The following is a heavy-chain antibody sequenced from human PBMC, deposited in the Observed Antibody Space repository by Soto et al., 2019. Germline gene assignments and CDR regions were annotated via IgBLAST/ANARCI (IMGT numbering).Heavy chain of an antibody. CDR3: TRERFAP. CDR1: GFTFSNYW. Sequence: LRLSCAASGFTFSNYWMHWVRQAPGKGLVWVSRIKTDGSSTNYADSVKGRFTISRDNAKNTLYLQMNSLRVEDTAVYFCTRERFAPWGQGTLVTVSS. V-gene: IGHV3-74*01. J-gene: IGHJ5*02. CDR2: IKTDGSST.